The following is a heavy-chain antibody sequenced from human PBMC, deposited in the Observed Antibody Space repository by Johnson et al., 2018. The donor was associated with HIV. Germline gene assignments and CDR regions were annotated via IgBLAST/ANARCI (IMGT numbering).Heavy chain of an antibody. D-gene: IGHD2-15*01. Sequence: QVQLVESGGGLVKPGGSLRLSCAASGFIFSDYYMTWFRQAPGQGLEWVSYISTITNTVFYAGSVKGRFTISRANAKNSLYLQMNSLRAEDTAVYYCARVGVVGVPNAFDVSGQGTLVTVSS. CDR2: ISTITNTV. V-gene: IGHV3-11*04. CDR1: GFIFSDYY. CDR3: ARVGVVGVPNAFDV. J-gene: IGHJ3*01.